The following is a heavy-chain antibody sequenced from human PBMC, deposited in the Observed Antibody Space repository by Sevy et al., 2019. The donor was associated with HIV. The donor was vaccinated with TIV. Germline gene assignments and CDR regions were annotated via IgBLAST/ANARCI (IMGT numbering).Heavy chain of an antibody. CDR3: AKGAGSSLLSAIAY. CDR1: GFTFDTYA. Sequence: GGSLRLSCAASGFTFDTYAMHWVRQAPGKGLEWVSGISWNSATIVYADSAKGRFTISRDNARNSLYLQMNSLRVEDMAFYYCAKGAGSSLLSAIAYWGQGTLVTVSS. V-gene: IGHV3-9*03. CDR2: ISWNSATI. D-gene: IGHD2-15*01. J-gene: IGHJ4*02.